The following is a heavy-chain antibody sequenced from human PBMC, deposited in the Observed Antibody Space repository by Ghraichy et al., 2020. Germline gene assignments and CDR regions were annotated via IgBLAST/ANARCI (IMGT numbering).Heavy chain of an antibody. Sequence: GGSLRLSCAASGFTFRNSAMNWVRQAPGKGLEWVSGISGSDGSTYYTDSVKGRFTTSRDNSKNTLYLQMNSLRAEDTAVYYCAKVHSSGWYYFDSWGQGTLVTVSS. CDR3: AKVHSSGWYYFDS. D-gene: IGHD6-19*01. V-gene: IGHV3-23*01. J-gene: IGHJ4*02. CDR1: GFTFRNSA. CDR2: ISGSDGST.